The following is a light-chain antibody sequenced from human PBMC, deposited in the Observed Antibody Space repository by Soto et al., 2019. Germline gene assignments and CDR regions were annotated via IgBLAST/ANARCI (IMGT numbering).Light chain of an antibody. CDR3: CSYAGNSNYV. Sequence: SALPQPASVSGSPGQSITISCTGTSSDVGSYNLVSWYQQHPGKAPKLMIFEGSKRPSGVSNRFSGSKSGNTASLTISGLQAEDEADYYCCSYAGNSNYVFGTGTKVTVL. V-gene: IGLV2-23*01. CDR1: SSDVGSYNL. CDR2: EGS. J-gene: IGLJ1*01.